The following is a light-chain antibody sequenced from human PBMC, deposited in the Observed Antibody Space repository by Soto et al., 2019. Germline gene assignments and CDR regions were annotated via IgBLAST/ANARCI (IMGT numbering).Light chain of an antibody. V-gene: IGKV3-20*01. CDR1: QSVSSSY. Sequence: EIVLTQSPGTLSLSPGERATLSCRASQSVSSSYLVWYQQKVGQAPRLLIYGASSRAPGIPDRFSGSGSGTEFTLTISRLDPEDFALYYCQQYGSSPWTFGQGTKVEIK. CDR2: GAS. CDR3: QQYGSSPWT. J-gene: IGKJ1*01.